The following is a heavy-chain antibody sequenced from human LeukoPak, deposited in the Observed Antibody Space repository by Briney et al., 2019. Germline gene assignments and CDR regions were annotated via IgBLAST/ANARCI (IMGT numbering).Heavy chain of an antibody. D-gene: IGHD2-21*02. V-gene: IGHV4-39*07. CDR1: GGSISSSSYY. CDR2: IYYSGST. J-gene: IGHJ5*02. Sequence: SETLSLTCTVSGGSISSSSYYWGWIRQPPGKGLEWIGSIYYSGSTYYNPSLKSRVTISVDTSKNQFSLKLSSVTAADTAVYYCASIVVVTGSRNWFDPWGQGTLVTVSS. CDR3: ASIVVVTGSRNWFDP.